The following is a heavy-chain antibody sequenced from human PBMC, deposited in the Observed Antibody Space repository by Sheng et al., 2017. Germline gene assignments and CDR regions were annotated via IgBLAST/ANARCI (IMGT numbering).Heavy chain of an antibody. V-gene: IGHV3-21*01. Sequence: EVQLVESGGGLVKPGGSLRLSCAASGFTFSSYSMNWVRQAPGKGLEWVSYISSSSSYIFYADSVKGRFTISRDNGKNSLYLQMNSLRAEDTAVYYCASVPYSSSSYYFDYWGQGTLVTV. CDR1: GFTFSSYS. CDR2: ISSSSSYI. CDR3: ASVPYSSSSYYFDY. J-gene: IGHJ4*02. D-gene: IGHD6-13*01.